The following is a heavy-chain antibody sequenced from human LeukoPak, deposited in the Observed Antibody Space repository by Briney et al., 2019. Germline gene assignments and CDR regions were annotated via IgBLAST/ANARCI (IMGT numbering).Heavy chain of an antibody. CDR1: GYTFTSYA. CDR2: IDAGNGNT. V-gene: IGHV1-3*01. Sequence: ASVKVSCKASGYTFTSYAMHWVRQAPGQRLEWMGWIDAGNGNTKYSQKFQGRVTITRDTSASTAYMELSSLRSEDTAVYYCARDHWVTTYYFDYWGRGTLVTVSS. J-gene: IGHJ4*02. D-gene: IGHD5-18*01. CDR3: ARDHWVTTYYFDY.